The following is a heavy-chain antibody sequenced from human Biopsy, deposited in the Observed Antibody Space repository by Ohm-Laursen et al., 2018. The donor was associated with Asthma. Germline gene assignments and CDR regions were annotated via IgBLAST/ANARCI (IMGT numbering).Heavy chain of an antibody. Sequence: SLRLSCTASGFTFSSYAMSWVRQAPGKGLEWVSAISGSGGSAYYADSVKGRFTISRDNSKNTLHLQMNSLRTEDTGVYYCAKAREDIVVVVAVSDSWGQGTLVTVSS. D-gene: IGHD2-15*01. J-gene: IGHJ4*02. CDR1: GFTFSSYA. CDR3: AKAREDIVVVVAVSDS. V-gene: IGHV3-23*01. CDR2: ISGSGGSA.